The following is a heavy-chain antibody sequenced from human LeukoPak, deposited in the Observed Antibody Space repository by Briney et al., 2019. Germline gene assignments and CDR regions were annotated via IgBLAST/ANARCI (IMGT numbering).Heavy chain of an antibody. J-gene: IGHJ4*02. V-gene: IGHV3-21*01. CDR2: ISSSSSYI. Sequence: GGSLRLSCAASGFTFSSYSMNWVRQAPGKWLEWVSSISSSSSYIYYADSVKGRFTISRDNAKNSLYLQMNSLRAEGTAVYYCARDLVSATMGYWGQGTLVTVSS. CDR3: ARDLVSATMGY. CDR1: GFTFSSYS. D-gene: IGHD2-2*01.